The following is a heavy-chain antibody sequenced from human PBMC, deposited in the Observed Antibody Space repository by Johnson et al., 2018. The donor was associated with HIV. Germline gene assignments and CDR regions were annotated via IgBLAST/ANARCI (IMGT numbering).Heavy chain of an antibody. CDR3: ARAFPMVRYDAFDI. D-gene: IGHD3-10*01. CDR2: IWYDGSNK. CDR1: GFTFSDYY. J-gene: IGHJ3*02. Sequence: VQLVESGGGVVQPGRSLRLSCAASGFTFSDYYMSWIRQAPGKGLEWVAVIWYDGSNKYYADSVKGRFTISRDNSKNTLYLQMNSLRAEDTAVYYCARAFPMVRYDAFDIWGQGTMVTVSS. V-gene: IGHV3-33*08.